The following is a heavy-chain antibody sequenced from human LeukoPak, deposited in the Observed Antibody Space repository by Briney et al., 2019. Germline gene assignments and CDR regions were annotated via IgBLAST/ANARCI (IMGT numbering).Heavy chain of an antibody. Sequence: GASVKVSCKASGYTFTSYGINWVRQAPGQGLEWMGWISAYNGNTEYAQKVQGRVTMTTDTSTNTAYMELRSLRSDDTAVYYCATSYHYDSSGYPNYFDYWGQGTLVTVSS. CDR3: ATSYHYDSSGYPNYFDY. V-gene: IGHV1-18*01. CDR1: GYTFTSYG. D-gene: IGHD3-22*01. CDR2: ISAYNGNT. J-gene: IGHJ4*02.